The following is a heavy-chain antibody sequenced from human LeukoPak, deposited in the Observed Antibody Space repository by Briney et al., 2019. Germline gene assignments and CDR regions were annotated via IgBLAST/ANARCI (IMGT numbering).Heavy chain of an antibody. J-gene: IGHJ5*02. D-gene: IGHD6-13*01. CDR3: ARPVETEYSSSNWFDP. Sequence: SETLSRTGNVSGGSISTSSYYWSWIRQAPAKGLEWIGSIYYIGSTYYNPSLKGRVTMSADPSKIQFSLKLTSVTAADTAVYSSARPVETEYSSSNWFDPWGQGILVTASS. CDR1: GGSISTSSYY. CDR2: IYYIGST. V-gene: IGHV4-39*01.